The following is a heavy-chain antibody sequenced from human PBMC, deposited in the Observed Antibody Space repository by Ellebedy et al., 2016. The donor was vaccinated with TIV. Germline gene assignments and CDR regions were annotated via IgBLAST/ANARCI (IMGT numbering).Heavy chain of an antibody. CDR2: ITDNGGNT. CDR3: AKGRVSDV. J-gene: IGHJ6*02. Sequence: GGSLRLXCAASGFSFSNYAMSWVRQAPEKGLEWVSAITDNGGNTYYADSVKGRFTISRDNSKNTLYLQMSSLRVEDTAVYYCAKGRVSDVWGQGTTVTVSS. CDR1: GFSFSNYA. D-gene: IGHD6-13*01. V-gene: IGHV3-23*01.